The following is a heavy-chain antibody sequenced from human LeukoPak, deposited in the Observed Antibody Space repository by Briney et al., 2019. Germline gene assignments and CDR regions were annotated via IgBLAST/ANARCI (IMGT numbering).Heavy chain of an antibody. V-gene: IGHV1-18*01. Sequence: GASVKVSCKASGYTFTTYGISWVRQPPGQGLEWMGWISAYNGNTNYAQKFQDRVTMTTATSTSTVYMELRSPRSDDTAVYYCARALQLVVPSVVKPTYYYYGMDVWGQGTTVTVSS. CDR1: GYTFTTYG. CDR3: ARALQLVVPSVVKPTYYYYGMDV. CDR2: ISAYNGNT. D-gene: IGHD2-2*01. J-gene: IGHJ6*02.